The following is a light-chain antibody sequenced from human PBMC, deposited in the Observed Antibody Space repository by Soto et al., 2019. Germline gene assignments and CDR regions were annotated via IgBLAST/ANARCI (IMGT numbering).Light chain of an antibody. J-gene: IGKJ4*01. CDR3: QQYDNWPIT. V-gene: IGKV3-15*01. CDR1: QSVGST. CDR2: GAS. Sequence: EIVMTQSPASLPVSPGEGATLSCRSSQSVGSTLAWYQQKPGQAPRLLIYGASTRATGIPPRFRGGGSGTDFTLTISSLQSEDFAVYYCQQYDNWPITFGGGTKVEIK.